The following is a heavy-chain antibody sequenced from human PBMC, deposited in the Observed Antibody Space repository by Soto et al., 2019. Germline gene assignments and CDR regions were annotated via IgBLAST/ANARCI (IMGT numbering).Heavy chain of an antibody. CDR2: IYPGDSDM. V-gene: IGHV5-51*01. CDR3: ALLSRELGTGPDY. CDR1: GYSFSNHW. Sequence: GESLKLSCEGVGYSFSNHWIAWVRQMPEKGLEWMGTIYPGDSDMRYSPSFRGQVTISVDKSINTAYLQWGSLKASDTAKYYCALLSRELGTGPDYWGQGTLVTVSS. D-gene: IGHD3-9*01. J-gene: IGHJ4*02.